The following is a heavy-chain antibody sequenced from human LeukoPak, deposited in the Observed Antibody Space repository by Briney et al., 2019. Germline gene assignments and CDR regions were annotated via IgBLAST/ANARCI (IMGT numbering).Heavy chain of an antibody. J-gene: IGHJ4*02. D-gene: IGHD3-10*01. CDR1: GYTFTGYY. Sequence: ASVKVSCKASGYTFTGYYMHWVRQAPGQGLEWMGWVNPNSGNTGYAQKFQGRVTMTRNTSISTAYMELSSLRSEDTAVYYCARGMADYWGQGTLVTVSS. V-gene: IGHV1-8*02. CDR3: ARGMADY. CDR2: VNPNSGNT.